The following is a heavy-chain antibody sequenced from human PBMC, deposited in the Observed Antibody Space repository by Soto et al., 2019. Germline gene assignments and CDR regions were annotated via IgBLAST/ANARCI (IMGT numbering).Heavy chain of an antibody. J-gene: IGHJ5*02. Sequence: ASVKVSCKASGYTFTSYDINWVRQATGQGLEWMGWMNPNSGNTGYAQKFQGRVTMTRNTSISTAYMELSSLRSEDTAVYYCARKLRYSVFGGNWFDPWGQGTLVTV. V-gene: IGHV1-8*01. D-gene: IGHD3-9*01. CDR1: GYTFTSYD. CDR3: ARKLRYSVFGGNWFDP. CDR2: MNPNSGNT.